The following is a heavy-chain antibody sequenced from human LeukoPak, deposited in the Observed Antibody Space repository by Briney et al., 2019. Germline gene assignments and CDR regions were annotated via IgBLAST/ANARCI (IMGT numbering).Heavy chain of an antibody. V-gene: IGHV4-4*07. J-gene: IGHJ4*02. D-gene: IGHD6-19*01. Sequence: SETLSLTCTVSGGSISSYYWSWIRQPAGKGLEWIGRIYTSGSTNYNPSLKSRVTISVDTSKNQFSLKLSSVTAADTAVYYCARLSAGYSSGWPTDWGQGTLVTVSS. CDR3: ARLSAGYSSGWPTD. CDR2: IYTSGST. CDR1: GGSISSYY.